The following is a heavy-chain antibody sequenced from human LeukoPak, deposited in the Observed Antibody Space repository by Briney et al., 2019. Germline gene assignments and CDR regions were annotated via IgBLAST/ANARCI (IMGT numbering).Heavy chain of an antibody. CDR3: AKPSGSLWFYAFDI. J-gene: IGHJ3*02. V-gene: IGHV3-23*01. Sequence: GGSLRLSCAASGFSFSIYTMAWVRQAPGGGLEWVAGISGDGGSTSYADSVKGRFAISRDNSKNTLYLQMNSLRAEDTAVYYCAKPSGSLWFYAFDIWGQGTMVTVSS. CDR1: GFSFSIYT. D-gene: IGHD1-26*01. CDR2: ISGDGGST.